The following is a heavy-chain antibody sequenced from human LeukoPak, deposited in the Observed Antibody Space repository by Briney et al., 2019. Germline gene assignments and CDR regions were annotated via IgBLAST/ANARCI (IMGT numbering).Heavy chain of an antibody. Sequence: SGTLSLTCAVSGGSISSSNWWSWVRQPPGKGLEWIGEIYHGGSTNYNPSLKSRVTISVVKSKNQFSLKLSSVTAADTAVYYCARDRDYYDSSGYALGYWGQGTLVTVSS. D-gene: IGHD3-22*01. V-gene: IGHV4-4*02. CDR3: ARDRDYYDSSGYALGY. CDR2: IYHGGST. J-gene: IGHJ4*02. CDR1: GGSISSSNW.